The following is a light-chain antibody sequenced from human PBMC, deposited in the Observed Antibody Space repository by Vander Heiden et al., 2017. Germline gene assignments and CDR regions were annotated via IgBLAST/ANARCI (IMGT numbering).Light chain of an antibody. V-gene: IGLV3-21*02. CDR3: QVWDSTSGHVV. CDR1: HIGSKR. J-gene: IGLJ2*01. CDR2: DDN. Sequence: SHVLTQPPSLSLSPGQPARITCRGDHIGSKRVHWYQQKPGQAPVLVVHDDNFRPSGIPERVSGSKSGNTATLIINRVEAGDEADYYCQVWDSTSGHVVFGGGTKLTVL.